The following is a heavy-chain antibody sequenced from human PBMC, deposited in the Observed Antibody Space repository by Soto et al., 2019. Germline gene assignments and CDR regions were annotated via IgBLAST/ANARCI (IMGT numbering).Heavy chain of an antibody. V-gene: IGHV1-18*04. CDR3: ARGWGHTSGDLDY. CDR1: GYPFPNYG. Sequence: QVQLVQSGPEVKKPGASVKVSCKASGYPFPNYGLSWVRQAPGQGREWMGWISVSSGNREFTQKYQDRLIMTTDTSTRTAYMELRSLTSDDTAVYYCARGWGHTSGDLDYWGQGTLVIVSS. D-gene: IGHD6-19*01. CDR2: ISVSSGNR. J-gene: IGHJ4*02.